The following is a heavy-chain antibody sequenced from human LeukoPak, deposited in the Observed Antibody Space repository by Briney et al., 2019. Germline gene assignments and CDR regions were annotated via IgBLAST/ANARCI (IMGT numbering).Heavy chain of an antibody. Sequence: KPGGSLRLSCVASAFTFSSYTMNWVRQAPGKGLEWVSSFSTSSRYIYYADSVKGRFTISRDNAKNSLYLQMKSLRADDTAVYFCARGAGDPYYMDVWGKGTTVTVSS. CDR3: ARGAGDPYYMDV. J-gene: IGHJ6*03. CDR2: FSTSSRYI. D-gene: IGHD4-17*01. V-gene: IGHV3-21*01. CDR1: AFTFSSYT.